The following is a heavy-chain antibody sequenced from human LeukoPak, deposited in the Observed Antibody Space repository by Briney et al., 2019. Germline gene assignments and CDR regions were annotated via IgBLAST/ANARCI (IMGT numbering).Heavy chain of an antibody. V-gene: IGHV4-34*01. Sequence: SETLSLTCAVYGGSFSGYYWSWIRQPPGKGLEWIGEINHSGSTNYNPSLKSRVTISLDTSKNQFSLKLSSVTAADTAVYYCARRSSGECRGLVDYWGQGTLVT. D-gene: IGHD3-10*01. CDR2: INHSGST. J-gene: IGHJ4*02. CDR1: GGSFSGYY. CDR3: ARRSSGECRGLVDY.